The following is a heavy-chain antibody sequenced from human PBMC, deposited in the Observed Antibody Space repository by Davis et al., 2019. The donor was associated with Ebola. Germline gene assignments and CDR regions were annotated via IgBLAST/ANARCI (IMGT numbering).Heavy chain of an antibody. CDR3: ARDYGDYSYYYYGMDV. Sequence: GESLKISCAASGFTFSSYAMHWVRQAPGKGLEWVAVISYDGSNKYYADSVKGRFTISRDNAKNSLYLQMNSLRDEDTAVYYCARDYGDYSYYYYGMDVWGQGTTVTVSS. V-gene: IGHV3-30-3*01. CDR1: GFTFSSYA. J-gene: IGHJ6*02. CDR2: ISYDGSNK. D-gene: IGHD4-17*01.